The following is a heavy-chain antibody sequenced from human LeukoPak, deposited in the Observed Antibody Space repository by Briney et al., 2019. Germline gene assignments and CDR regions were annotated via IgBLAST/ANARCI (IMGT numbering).Heavy chain of an antibody. V-gene: IGHV3-23*01. J-gene: IGHJ4*02. D-gene: IGHD3-16*01. CDR3: AKEFGFMKPFDY. Sequence: PGGSLRLSCAASGFTSSSFGMNWVRQAPGKGLEWVSSVGGSGTTYYADSVKGRFTISRDNSKNTLYLQMNSLRGEDTAVYYCAKEFGFMKPFDYWGQGTLITVSS. CDR1: GFTSSSFG. CDR2: VGGSGTT.